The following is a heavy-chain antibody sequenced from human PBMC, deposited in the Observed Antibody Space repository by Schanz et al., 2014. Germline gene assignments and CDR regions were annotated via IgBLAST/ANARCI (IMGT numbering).Heavy chain of an antibody. Sequence: VQLVESGGGVVQPGRSLRLSCAASGFTFTTHSMTWVRQAPGKGLEWVSGISGSGGSTYYADSVKGRFTISRDNSKNTLYLQMNSLRADDTSVYFCARVRRRIATPSTPSVRNYYYYAMDVWGQGTTVTVSS. V-gene: IGHV3-23*04. J-gene: IGHJ6*02. CDR3: ARVRRRIATPSTPSVRNYYYYAMDV. D-gene: IGHD6-13*01. CDR1: GFTFTTHS. CDR2: ISGSGGST.